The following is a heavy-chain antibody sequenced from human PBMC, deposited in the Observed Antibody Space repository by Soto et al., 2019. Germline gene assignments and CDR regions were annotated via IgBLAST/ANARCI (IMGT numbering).Heavy chain of an antibody. CDR2: ISSSSSYI. Sequence: GGSLRLSCAASGFTFSSYSMNWVRQAPGKGLEWVSSISSSSSYIYYADSVKGRFTISRDNAKNSLYLQMNSLRAEDTAVYYCATHTGYSSSWTRSPFDYWGKGTLVTVSS. V-gene: IGHV3-21*01. CDR1: GFTFSSYS. CDR3: ATHTGYSSSWTRSPFDY. J-gene: IGHJ4*02. D-gene: IGHD6-13*01.